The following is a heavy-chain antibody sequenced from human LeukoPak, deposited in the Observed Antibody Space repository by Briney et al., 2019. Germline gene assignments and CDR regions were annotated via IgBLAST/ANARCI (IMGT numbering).Heavy chain of an antibody. Sequence: GGSLRLSCAASGFTFSSYSMNWVRQAPGKGLEWVAVISYDGSNKYYADSVKGRFTISRDNSKNTLYLQMNSLRAEDTAVYYCARDGMFRWLPPGHWGQGTLVTVSS. CDR1: GFTFSSYS. CDR2: ISYDGSNK. D-gene: IGHD5-24*01. V-gene: IGHV3-30*03. J-gene: IGHJ4*02. CDR3: ARDGMFRWLPPGH.